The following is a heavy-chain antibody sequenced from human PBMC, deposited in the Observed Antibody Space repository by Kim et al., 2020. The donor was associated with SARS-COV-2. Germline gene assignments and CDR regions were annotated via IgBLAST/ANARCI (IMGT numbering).Heavy chain of an antibody. CDR3: TTHLTLLWFGELWDGMDV. CDR1: GFTFSNAW. V-gene: IGHV3-15*01. D-gene: IGHD3-10*01. J-gene: IGHJ6*02. Sequence: GGSLRLSCAASGFTFSNAWMSWVRQAPGKGLEWVGRIKSKTDGGTTDYAAPVKGRFTISRDDSKNTLYLQMNSLKTEDTAVYYCTTHLTLLWFGELWDGMDVWGQGTTVTVSS. CDR2: IKSKTDGGTT.